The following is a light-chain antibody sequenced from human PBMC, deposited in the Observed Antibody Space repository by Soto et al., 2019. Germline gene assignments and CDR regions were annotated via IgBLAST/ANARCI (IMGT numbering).Light chain of an antibody. CDR1: SSNIGINT. V-gene: IGLV1-44*01. CDR3: AAWDDSLNGVV. J-gene: IGLJ2*01. CDR2: SDN. Sequence: QSVLTQPPSASGTPGQRVTISCSGGSSNIGINTVNWYQQLPGTAPKLVIYSDNQRPSGVPDRFSGSKSGTSASLAISWLQSEEEADYSCAAWDDSLNGVVFGGGTKLTVL.